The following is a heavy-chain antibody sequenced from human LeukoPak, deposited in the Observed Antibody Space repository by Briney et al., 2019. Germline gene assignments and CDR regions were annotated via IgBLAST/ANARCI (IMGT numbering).Heavy chain of an antibody. CDR1: GYTLTELS. Sequence: ASVKVSCKVSGYTLTELSMHWVRQAPGKGLEWMGGFDPEDGETIYAQRFQGRVTMTEDTSTDTAYMELSSLRSEDTAVYYCATAVGYGSGSYYRRSRYWFDPWGQGTLVTVSS. CDR3: ATAVGYGSGSYYRRSRYWFDP. V-gene: IGHV1-24*01. D-gene: IGHD3-10*01. J-gene: IGHJ5*02. CDR2: FDPEDGET.